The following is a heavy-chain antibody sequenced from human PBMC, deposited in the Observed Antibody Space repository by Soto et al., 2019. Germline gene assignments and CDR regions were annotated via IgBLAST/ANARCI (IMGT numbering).Heavy chain of an antibody. D-gene: IGHD6-19*01. CDR2: INPSGGST. Sequence: GASVKVSCKASGYTFTSYYMHWVRQAPGQGLEWMGIINPSGGSTSYAQKFQGRVTMTRDTSTSTVYMELSSLRSEDTAVYYCARGRGASLDSSGWYVQTPGYYYYGMDVWGQGTTVTVSS. V-gene: IGHV1-46*01. J-gene: IGHJ6*02. CDR3: ARGRGASLDSSGWYVQTPGYYYYGMDV. CDR1: GYTFTSYY.